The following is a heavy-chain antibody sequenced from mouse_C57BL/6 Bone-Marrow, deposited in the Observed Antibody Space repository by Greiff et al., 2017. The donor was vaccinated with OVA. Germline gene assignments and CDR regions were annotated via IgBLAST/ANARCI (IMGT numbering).Heavy chain of an antibody. V-gene: IGHV1-59*01. CDR1: GYTFTSYW. CDR2: IDPSDSYT. Sequence: QVQLKQPGAELVRPGTSVKLSCKASGYTFTSYWMHWVKQRPGQGLEWIGVIDPSDSYTNYNQKFKGKATLTVDTSSSTAYMQLSSLTSEDSAVYYCARPYGNYEDYYAMDYWGQGTSVTVSS. D-gene: IGHD2-1*01. CDR3: ARPYGNYEDYYAMDY. J-gene: IGHJ4*01.